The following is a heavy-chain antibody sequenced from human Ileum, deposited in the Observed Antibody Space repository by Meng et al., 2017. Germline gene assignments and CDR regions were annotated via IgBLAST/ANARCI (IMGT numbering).Heavy chain of an antibody. V-gene: IGHV1-2*02. CDR2: MNPNSGAT. Sequence: ASVKVSCKPSGYAFTPYYIHWVRQAPGQGREWVGCMNPNSGATDFGKKFQGRITLTRDTSISTAYMELTRLTSDDTAIYYCARENWVLDYWGRGTLVTVSS. CDR3: ARENWVLDY. D-gene: IGHD3-16*01. J-gene: IGHJ4*02. CDR1: GYAFTPYY.